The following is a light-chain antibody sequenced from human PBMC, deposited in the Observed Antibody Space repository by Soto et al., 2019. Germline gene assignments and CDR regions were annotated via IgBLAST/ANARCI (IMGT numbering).Light chain of an antibody. CDR2: GAS. V-gene: IGKV3-20*01. CDR1: QSVSSSY. J-gene: IGKJ4*01. CDR3: QEYGSSA. Sequence: EIVLTQSPGTLSLSPGERATLSCRASQSVSSSYLAWYQQKPGQAPRLLLYGASSRATGIPDRFSGSGSGTDFTLTISSLEPEDFAVSYCQEYGSSAFGGGTKVEI.